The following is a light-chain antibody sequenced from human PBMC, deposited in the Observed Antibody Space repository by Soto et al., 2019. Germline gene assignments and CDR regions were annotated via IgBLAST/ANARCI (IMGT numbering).Light chain of an antibody. V-gene: IGKV1-5*01. CDR2: DVF. CDR1: QSITYW. Sequence: DIQLTQSPSSLSASVGDRVTITCRASQSITYWLAWYQQKPGRAPKLLIYDVFNLKSGVPSRCSGSGSCTEFTLTISSRQPDDAVTYYCQQYHSFSFTFGQGTKLEIK. J-gene: IGKJ2*01. CDR3: QQYHSFSFT.